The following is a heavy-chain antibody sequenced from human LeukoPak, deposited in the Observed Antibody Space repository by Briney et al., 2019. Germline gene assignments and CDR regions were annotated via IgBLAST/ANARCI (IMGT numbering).Heavy chain of an antibody. Sequence: GESLNISCQGSGYSFTSLWIGWVRQVPGKGMEWMGIIYPGDSDTRYSQSFQGQVTISAVKAISTGYLQWSSLKASDAAMYYCARRGGCGGDCNWFDHWGQGTLVTVSS. CDR2: IYPGDSDT. J-gene: IGHJ5*02. D-gene: IGHD2-21*02. CDR1: GYSFTSLW. CDR3: ARRGGCGGDCNWFDH. V-gene: IGHV5-51*01.